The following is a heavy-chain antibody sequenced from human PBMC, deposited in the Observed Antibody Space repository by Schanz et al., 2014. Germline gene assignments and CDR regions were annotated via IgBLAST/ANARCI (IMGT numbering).Heavy chain of an antibody. D-gene: IGHD6-6*01. Sequence: QVQLVHSGAEVKKPGSSMKVSCKASGGTFSTYPINWLRQAPGQGLEWMGRIIPIHGIVNYAQRFQDRVRITADKSTSTAYMELSSLRSDDTAVYYCARDQSPYTNSSDVRYFDDWGQGSLVTVSS. CDR3: ARDQSPYTNSSDVRYFDD. CDR2: IIPIHGIV. V-gene: IGHV1-69*04. CDR1: GGTFSTYP. J-gene: IGHJ4*02.